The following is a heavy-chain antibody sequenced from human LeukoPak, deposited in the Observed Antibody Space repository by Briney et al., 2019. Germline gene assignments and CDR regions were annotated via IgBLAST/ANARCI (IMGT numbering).Heavy chain of an antibody. CDR1: GGSFSGYY. D-gene: IGHD6-13*01. J-gene: IGHJ4*02. V-gene: IGHV4-34*01. Sequence: PSETLSLTCAVYGGSFSGYYWSWIRQPPGKGLEWIGEINHSGSTNYNPSLKSRVTISVDTSKNQFSLKLSSVTAADTAVYYCATPTGYSSTSDDYWGQGTLVTVSS. CDR3: ATPTGYSSTSDDY. CDR2: INHSGST.